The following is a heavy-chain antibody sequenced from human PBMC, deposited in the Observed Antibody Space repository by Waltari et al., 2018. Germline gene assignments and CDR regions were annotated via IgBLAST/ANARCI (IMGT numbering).Heavy chain of an antibody. CDR2: IYYSGST. CDR1: GGYISSYY. V-gene: IGHV4-59*08. D-gene: IGHD5-18*01. Sequence: QVQLQESGPGLAQPSETLSLTCTVPGGYISSYYWRWLRPPPGKGLEWIGYIYYSGSTNYNPSLKSRVTISVDTSKNQFSLKLSSVTAADTAVYYCARHFEVNPWIQLWFSGFDYWGQGTLVTVSS. J-gene: IGHJ4*02. CDR3: ARHFEVNPWIQLWFSGFDY.